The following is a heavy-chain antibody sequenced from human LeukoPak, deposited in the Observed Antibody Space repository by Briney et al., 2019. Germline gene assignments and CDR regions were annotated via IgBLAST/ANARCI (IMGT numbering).Heavy chain of an antibody. V-gene: IGHV4-39*01. CDR2: IYYSGST. J-gene: IGHJ5*02. Sequence: SETLSLTCTVSGGSISSSSCYWGWIRQPPGKGLEWIGSIYYSGSTYYNPFLKSRVTISVDTSKNQFSLKLSSVTAADTAVYYCASLGTVTTFWFDPWGQGTLVTVSS. D-gene: IGHD4-17*01. CDR3: ASLGTVTTFWFDP. CDR1: GGSISSSSCY.